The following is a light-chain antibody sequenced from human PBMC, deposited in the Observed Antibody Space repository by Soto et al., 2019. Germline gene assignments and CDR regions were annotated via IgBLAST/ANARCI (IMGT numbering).Light chain of an antibody. CDR2: ATS. CDR3: QRYDSPWT. V-gene: IGKV3-20*01. CDR1: HSFTTKH. Sequence: EIVLTQSPATLSLSPGERATLSCRASHSFTTKHLAWYQQKSGLAPRLLIYATSSRATGIPDRFSGSGSGTDFTLTISRLEPEDFAMYYCQRYDSPWTFGQGTKVDIK. J-gene: IGKJ1*01.